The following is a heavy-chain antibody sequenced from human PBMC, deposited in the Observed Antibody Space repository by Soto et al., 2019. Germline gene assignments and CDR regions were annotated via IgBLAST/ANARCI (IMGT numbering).Heavy chain of an antibody. V-gene: IGHV3-30-3*01. Sequence: PGGSLRLSCAASGFTFSSYAMHWVRQAPGKGLEWVAVISYDGSNKYYADSVKGRFTISRDNSKNTLYLQMNSLRAEDTAVYYCASSDDYRFYFDYWGQGTLVTVSS. D-gene: IGHD4-17*01. CDR3: ASSDDYRFYFDY. CDR1: GFTFSSYA. CDR2: ISYDGSNK. J-gene: IGHJ4*02.